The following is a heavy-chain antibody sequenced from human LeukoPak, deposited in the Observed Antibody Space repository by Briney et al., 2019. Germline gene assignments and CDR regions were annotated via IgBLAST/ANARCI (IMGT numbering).Heavy chain of an antibody. D-gene: IGHD6-19*01. CDR2: ISSSGSTI. CDR1: GFTFSSYE. V-gene: IGHV3-48*03. CDR3: ARDHIGSGWVDY. Sequence: GGSLRLSCAASGFTFSSYEMNWVHQAPGKGLEWVPYISSSGSTIYYADSVKGRFTISRDNAKNSLYLQMNSLRAEDTAVYYCARDHIGSGWVDYWGQGTLVTVSS. J-gene: IGHJ4*02.